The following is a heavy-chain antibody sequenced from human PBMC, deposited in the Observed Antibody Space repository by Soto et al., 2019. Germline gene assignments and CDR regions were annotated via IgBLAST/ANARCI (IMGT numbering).Heavy chain of an antibody. J-gene: IGHJ4*02. Sequence: EVQLLESGGGLVQPGGSLRLSCAASGFTFSSYAMSWVGQAPGKGLEWVSAISGSGGSTYYADSVKGRFTISRDNSKNTLYLQMNSLRAEDTAVYYCAKASGWFGEFDYWGQGPLVTVSS. CDR1: GFTFSSYA. D-gene: IGHD3-10*01. V-gene: IGHV3-23*01. CDR2: ISGSGGST. CDR3: AKASGWFGEFDY.